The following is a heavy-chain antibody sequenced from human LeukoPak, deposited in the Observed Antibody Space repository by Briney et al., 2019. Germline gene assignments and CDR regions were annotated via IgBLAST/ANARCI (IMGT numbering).Heavy chain of an antibody. D-gene: IGHD6-6*01. V-gene: IGHV5-51*01. CDR1: GYSFTSYC. J-gene: IGHJ6*02. Sequence: GESLKISCKGSGYSFTSYCIGWVRQMPGKGLEWMGIIYPGDSDTRYSPSFQGQVTISADKSISTAYLQWSSLKASDTAMYYCAISPAIAARRKYYYYYYGMDVWGQGTTVTVSS. CDR3: AISPAIAARRKYYYYYYGMDV. CDR2: IYPGDSDT.